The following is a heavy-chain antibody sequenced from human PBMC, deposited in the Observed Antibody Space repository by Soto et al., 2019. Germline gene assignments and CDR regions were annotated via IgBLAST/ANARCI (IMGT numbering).Heavy chain of an antibody. D-gene: IGHD3-16*02. J-gene: IGHJ4*02. CDR1: GYTFTSYD. V-gene: IGHV1-8*01. Sequence: ASVKVSCKASGYTFTSYDINWVRQATGQGLEWMGWMNPNSGNTGYAQKFQGRVTMTRNTSISTAYMELSSLRSGDTAVYYCARQGRYDYIWGSYRSKINHFDYWGQGTLVTVSS. CDR3: ARQGRYDYIWGSYRSKINHFDY. CDR2: MNPNSGNT.